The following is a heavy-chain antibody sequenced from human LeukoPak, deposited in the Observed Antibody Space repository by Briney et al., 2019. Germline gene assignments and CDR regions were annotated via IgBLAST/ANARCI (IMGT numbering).Heavy chain of an antibody. CDR2: IVVSSGNT. V-gene: IGHV1-58*02. J-gene: IGHJ4*02. D-gene: IGHD3-10*01. Sequence: SVKVSCKASGFTFTSSAMQWVRQARGQRLEWIGWIVVSSGNTNYAQKFQERVTITRDMSTSTAYMELSSLRSEDTAVYYCAADFQSGYYFDYWGQGTLVTVSS. CDR1: GFTFTSSA. CDR3: AADFQSGYYFDY.